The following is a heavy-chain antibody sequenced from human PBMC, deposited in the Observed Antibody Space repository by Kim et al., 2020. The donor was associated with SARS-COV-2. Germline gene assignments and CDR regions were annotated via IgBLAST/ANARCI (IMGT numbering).Heavy chain of an antibody. CDR3: ARYSWPHFDS. V-gene: IGHV4-4*02. J-gene: IGHJ4*02. CDR1: GGSISSNNW. CDR2: IHHSGST. Sequence: SETLSLTCAVSGGSISSNNWWSWVRQPPGKGLEWIGEIHHSGSTKYTPSLESRVTVSLDKSKNHFSLNLSSVTAADTAVYYCARYSWPHFDSWGQGTLVTVSS. D-gene: IGHD4-4*01.